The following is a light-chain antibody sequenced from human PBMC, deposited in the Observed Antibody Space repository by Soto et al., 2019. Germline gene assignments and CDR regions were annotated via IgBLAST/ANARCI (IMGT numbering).Light chain of an antibody. J-gene: IGLJ2*01. CDR2: EVT. Sequence: QSALTQPASVSGSPGQSITIPCTGTSRDVGSHNFVSWYQQRPGKAPKLMIFEVTKRPSGVSSRFSASKSGNTASLTISGVQAEDEADYYCCSYAGTTTWVFGGGTKVTVL. CDR3: CSYAGTTTWV. V-gene: IGLV2-23*02. CDR1: SRDVGSHNF.